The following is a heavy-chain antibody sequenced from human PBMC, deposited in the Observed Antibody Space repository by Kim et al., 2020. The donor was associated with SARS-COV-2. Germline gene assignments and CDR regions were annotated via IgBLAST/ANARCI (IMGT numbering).Heavy chain of an antibody. D-gene: IGHD4-17*01. CDR2: VYYSGRT. J-gene: IGHJ4*02. Sequence: SETLSLTCTVSGGSITYTSYYWAWIRQPPGKGLEWIGSVYYSGRTYHNPSLMSRVTISTDLSKNQFSLKMSSVTATDTAVYYCARSATVTTGYFDYWGRGTLVTVSS. CDR3: ARSATVTTGYFDY. CDR1: GGSITYTSYY. V-gene: IGHV4-39*01.